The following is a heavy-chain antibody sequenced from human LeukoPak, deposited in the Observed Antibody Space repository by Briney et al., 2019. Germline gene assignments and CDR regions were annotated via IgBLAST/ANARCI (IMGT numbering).Heavy chain of an antibody. D-gene: IGHD2-15*01. J-gene: IGHJ4*02. CDR3: ARVKRDCSGGSCYSYDY. CDR2: ISGNGDIT. CDR1: RFTFNTYA. V-gene: IGHV3-23*01. Sequence: GGSLRLACAASRFTFNTYAVNWVRQAPGKGLEWVSAISGNGDITYYADSVRGRFTISRDNSKNTLYLQMNSLRAEDKAVYYCARVKRDCSGGSCYSYDYWGQGTLVTVSS.